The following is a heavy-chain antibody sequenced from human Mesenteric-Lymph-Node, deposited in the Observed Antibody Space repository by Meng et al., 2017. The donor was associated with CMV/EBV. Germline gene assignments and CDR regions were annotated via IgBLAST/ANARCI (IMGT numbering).Heavy chain of an antibody. D-gene: IGHD2-21*02. J-gene: IGHJ4*02. Sequence: KLSCKTSGNSFSGPYIHSVRQAPGQGLEWMGWINFHNGDTKYAQKFQGWVTVTRDTSIRTVFLDLTTLKSDDTAVYYCATNHTATFDFWGQGTLVTVSS. V-gene: IGHV1-2*04. CDR3: ATNHTATFDF. CDR1: GNSFSGPY. CDR2: INFHNGDT.